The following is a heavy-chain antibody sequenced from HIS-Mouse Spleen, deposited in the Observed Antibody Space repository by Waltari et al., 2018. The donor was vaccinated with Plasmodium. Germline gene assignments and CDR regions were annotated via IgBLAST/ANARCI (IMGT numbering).Heavy chain of an antibody. Sequence: QVQLVQSGAEVKKPGASVKVSCKASGYTFTGYYMHWVRQAPGQGLEWMGWCNPNSGGTNDARRVQGRVTMTRDTSNSTAYMELSRLRSDDTAGYYCARVLGYKAAAGTFVEYFQHWGQGTLVTVSS. V-gene: IGHV1-2*02. CDR3: ARVLGYKAAAGTFVEYFQH. D-gene: IGHD6-13*01. J-gene: IGHJ1*01. CDR1: GYTFTGYY. CDR2: CNPNSGGT.